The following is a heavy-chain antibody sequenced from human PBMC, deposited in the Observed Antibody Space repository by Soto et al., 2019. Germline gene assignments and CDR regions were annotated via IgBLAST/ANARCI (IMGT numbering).Heavy chain of an antibody. CDR1: GGTFNNYV. D-gene: IGHD2-2*01. CDR2: LLPIFATA. Sequence: QVQLVQSGAEVKKPGSSVNVSCKASGGTFNNYVVNWVRQAPGQGLEWMGGLLPIFATANYAQKFQGRVTINADKSTSTAYMELTSLRSEETAVYYCAGRCDSTTCLGHFDYWGQGTLVTVAS. V-gene: IGHV1-69*06. J-gene: IGHJ4*02. CDR3: AGRCDSTTCLGHFDY.